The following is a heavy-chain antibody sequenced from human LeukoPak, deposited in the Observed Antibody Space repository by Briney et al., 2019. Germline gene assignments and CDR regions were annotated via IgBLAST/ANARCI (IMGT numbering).Heavy chain of an antibody. Sequence: GGSLRLSCGASGFTFSNYGMLWVRQAPGKGLDWVAFIRYDGDNKLYADSVKGRFTISRDNSKNTLYLHINSLRAEDTAVYYCVKDNPLDYWGQGTLVTVSS. V-gene: IGHV3-30*02. CDR2: IRYDGDNK. CDR1: GFTFSNYG. CDR3: VKDNPLDY. J-gene: IGHJ4*02. D-gene: IGHD1-14*01.